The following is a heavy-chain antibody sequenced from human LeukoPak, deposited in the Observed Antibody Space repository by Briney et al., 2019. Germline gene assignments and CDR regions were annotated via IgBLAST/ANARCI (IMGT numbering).Heavy chain of an antibody. D-gene: IGHD1-26*01. CDR3: ARSIVGYDWNFDQ. CDR1: GDSFNNYY. CDR2: IYFTGST. Sequence: SETLSLTCTVSGDSFNNYYWHWIRQAPGKSLDWIGYIYFTGSTNYNPSLESRVTMSVDTSKNQFSLYLSSVTAADTAIYYCARSIVGYDWNFDQWGRESWSPSPQ. V-gene: IGHV4-4*08. J-gene: IGHJ4*02.